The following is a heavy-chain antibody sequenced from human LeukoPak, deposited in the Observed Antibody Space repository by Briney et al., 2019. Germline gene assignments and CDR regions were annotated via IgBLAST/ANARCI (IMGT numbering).Heavy chain of an antibody. V-gene: IGHV4-4*02. CDR1: GGSLSSSNW. Sequence: SETLSLTCAVSGGSLSSSNWWSWVRQPPGKGLEWIGEIYHSGSTNYNPSLKGRVTISVDKSKNQFSLKLSSVIAADTAVYYCARDQVGYYYDSSRGFDYWGQGTLVTVSS. CDR2: IYHSGST. J-gene: IGHJ4*02. CDR3: ARDQVGYYYDSSRGFDY. D-gene: IGHD3-22*01.